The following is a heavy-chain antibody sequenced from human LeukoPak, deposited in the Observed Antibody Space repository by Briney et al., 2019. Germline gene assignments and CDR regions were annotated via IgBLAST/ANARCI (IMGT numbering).Heavy chain of an antibody. V-gene: IGHV3-23*01. D-gene: IGHD3-3*01. CDR2: ISGSGGCT. J-gene: IGHJ6*03. Sequence: GGSLRLSCAASGISFSSCAMSWVRQAPGKGLEWVSAISGSGGCTYYADSVKGRFTISRDNSKNTLYLQMNSLRAEDTAVYYCAKDTYDFLYYYYYMDVWGKGTTVTVSS. CDR1: GISFSSCA. CDR3: AKDTYDFLYYYYYMDV.